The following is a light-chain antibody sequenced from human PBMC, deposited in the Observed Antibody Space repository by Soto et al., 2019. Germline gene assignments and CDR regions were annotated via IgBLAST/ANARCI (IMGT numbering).Light chain of an antibody. CDR2: DAS. CDR1: QRISTW. V-gene: IGKV1-5*01. CDR3: KQYDSYLYS. J-gene: IGKJ2*03. Sequence: DIQMTQSPSTLSASVGDRVTITCRASQRISTWLAWYQQKPGKAPKLLIYDASILGSGVPSRFRGSGSGTEFTLTISSLQPDDFATYYCKQYDSYLYSFGQGTKLEIK.